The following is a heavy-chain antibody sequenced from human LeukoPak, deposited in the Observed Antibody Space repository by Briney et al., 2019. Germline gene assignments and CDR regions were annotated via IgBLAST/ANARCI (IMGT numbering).Heavy chain of an antibody. CDR3: ARTPGYSYGYYFDY. J-gene: IGHJ4*02. D-gene: IGHD5-18*01. CDR1: GFTFSSYS. CDR2: ISSSSSTI. V-gene: IGHV3-48*04. Sequence: GGSLRLSCAASGFTFSSYSMNWVRQAPGKGLEWVSYISSSSSTIYYADSVKGRFTISRDNAKNSLYLQMNSLRAEDTAVYYCARTPGYSYGYYFDYWGQGTLVTVSS.